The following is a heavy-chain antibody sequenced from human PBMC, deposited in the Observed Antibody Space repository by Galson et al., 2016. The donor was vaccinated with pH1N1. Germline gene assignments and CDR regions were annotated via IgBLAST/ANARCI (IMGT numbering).Heavy chain of an antibody. D-gene: IGHD2-21*01. J-gene: IGHJ5*02. V-gene: IGHV5-51*03. CDR2: IYPDDSDT. Sequence: QSGAEVKKPGESLKISCEVFGYKFTPYWIGWVRQMPGKGLEWMGSIYPDDSDTRYNPAFQGRVNITVDKSINTAYLQLNSLKAPDPAMYYCARGLLFGFDTWRQGTLVIVSS. CDR1: GYKFTPYW. CDR3: ARGLLFGFDT.